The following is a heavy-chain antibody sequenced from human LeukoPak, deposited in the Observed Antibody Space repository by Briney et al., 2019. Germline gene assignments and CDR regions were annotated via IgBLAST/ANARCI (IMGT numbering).Heavy chain of an antibody. CDR1: GFTFSSYA. Sequence: GGSLRLSCAASGFTFSSYAMSWVRQAPGKGLEWVSVIYSGGSTYYADSVKGRFTISRDNSKNTLYLQMNSLRAEDTAVYYCARDRAGGGFDYWGQGTLVTVSS. V-gene: IGHV3-53*01. CDR2: IYSGGST. D-gene: IGHD3-10*01. CDR3: ARDRAGGGFDY. J-gene: IGHJ4*02.